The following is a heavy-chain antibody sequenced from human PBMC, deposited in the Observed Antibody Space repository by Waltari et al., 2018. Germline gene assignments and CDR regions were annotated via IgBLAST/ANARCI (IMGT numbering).Heavy chain of an antibody. CDR1: EFPFSSSA. CDR3: ARDYCDRTNCHGMDV. Sequence: QAQLVESGGGVVRPGRPLRLSCTASEFPFSSSALHWVRQAPGKGVEWVAVISYNARNIYYVDSVKGRFTISRDNSKKMLYLQMNSLITEDTAVYYCARDYCDRTNCHGMDVWGQGTTVTVSS. J-gene: IGHJ6*02. D-gene: IGHD3-22*01. V-gene: IGHV3-30*04. CDR2: ISYNARNI.